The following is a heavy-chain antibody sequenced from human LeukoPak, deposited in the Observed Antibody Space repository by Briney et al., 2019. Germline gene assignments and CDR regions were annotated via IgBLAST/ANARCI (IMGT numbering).Heavy chain of an antibody. V-gene: IGHV1-8*01. J-gene: IGHJ3*02. Sequence: GSVKGSCKASGYTFTSFDINWVRQATGQGLEWMGWMNPKSGNTGYAQKFQGRGTMTRNTSISPAHTELSSMRSEGTAVYYCGRAPSAFDIWGQGTMVTVSS. CDR3: GRAPSAFDI. CDR1: GYTFTSFD. CDR2: MNPKSGNT.